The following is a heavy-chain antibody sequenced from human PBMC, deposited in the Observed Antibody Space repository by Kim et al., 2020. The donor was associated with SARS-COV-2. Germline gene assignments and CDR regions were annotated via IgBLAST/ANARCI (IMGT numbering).Heavy chain of an antibody. CDR3: ATFNPSFDGGTGTTNDY. J-gene: IGHJ4*02. CDR1: GGSFSGYY. Sequence: SETLSLTCAVYGGSFSGYYWSWIRQPPGKGLEWIGEINHSGSTNYNPSLKSRVTISVDTSKNQFSLKLSSVTAADTAVYYCATFNPSFDGGTGTTNDYWGQGTLVTVSS. V-gene: IGHV4-34*01. CDR2: INHSGST. D-gene: IGHD1-7*01.